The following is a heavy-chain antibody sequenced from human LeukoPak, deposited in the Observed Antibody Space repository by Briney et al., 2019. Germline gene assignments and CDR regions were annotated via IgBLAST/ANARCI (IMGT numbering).Heavy chain of an antibody. D-gene: IGHD2-2*01. V-gene: IGHV1-18*01. CDR2: ISAYNGNT. CDR3: ARDWRPLDLVVPAAMIGFDP. J-gene: IGHJ5*02. Sequence: GASVRVSCKASGYTFTSYGISWVRQAPGQGLEWMGWISAYNGNTNYAQKLQGRVTMTTDTSPSTAYMELRSLRSDDTAVYYCARDWRPLDLVVPAAMIGFDPWGQGTLVTVSS. CDR1: GYTFTSYG.